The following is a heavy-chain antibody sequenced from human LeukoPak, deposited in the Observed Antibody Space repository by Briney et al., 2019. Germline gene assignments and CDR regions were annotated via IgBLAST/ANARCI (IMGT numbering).Heavy chain of an antibody. Sequence: GGSLRLSCAASGFTFSSYAMSWVRQAPGKGLEWVSAISGSGGSTYYADSVKGRFTISRDNSKNTLYLQMNSLRAEDTAVYYCANHPGGGYSYGFFTYYFDYWGQGTLVTVSS. CDR3: ANHPGGGYSYGFFTYYFDY. V-gene: IGHV3-23*01. CDR2: ISGSGGST. D-gene: IGHD5-18*01. J-gene: IGHJ4*02. CDR1: GFTFSSYA.